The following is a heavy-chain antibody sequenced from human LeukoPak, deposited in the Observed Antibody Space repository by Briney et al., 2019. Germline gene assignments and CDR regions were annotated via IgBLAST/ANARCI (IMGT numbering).Heavy chain of an antibody. CDR2: MNPNSGNT. V-gene: IGHV1-8*01. CDR3: ARPLDTGYYYGMDV. D-gene: IGHD5-18*01. J-gene: IGHJ6*02. Sequence: GASVKVSCKASGYTFTSYDINWVRQATGQGLEWMGWMNPNSGNTGYAQKFQGRVTMTRNTSISTAHMELSSLRSEDTAVYYCARPLDTGYYYGMDVWGQGTTVTVSS. CDR1: GYTFTSYD.